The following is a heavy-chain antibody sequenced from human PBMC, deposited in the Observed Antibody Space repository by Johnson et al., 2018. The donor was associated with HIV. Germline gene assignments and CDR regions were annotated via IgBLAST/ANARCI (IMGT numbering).Heavy chain of an antibody. CDR1: GFTFSSYA. CDR2: ISYDGSNK. J-gene: IGHJ3*02. D-gene: IGHD3-3*01. V-gene: IGHV3-30-3*01. Sequence: QVQLVESGGGVVQPGRSLRLSCAASGFTFSSYAMHWVRQAPGKGLEWVAVISYDGSNKYYADSVKGRFTISRDNSKNTLYLQMNSLRAEDTAVYYCARTTIFGVVINDAFDMWGQGTLVTVSS. CDR3: ARTTIFGVVINDAFDM.